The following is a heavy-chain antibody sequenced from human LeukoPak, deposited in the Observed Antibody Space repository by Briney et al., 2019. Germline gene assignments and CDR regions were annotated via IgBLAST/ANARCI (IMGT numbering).Heavy chain of an antibody. V-gene: IGHV1-24*01. Sequence: GASVKVSCKVSGYTLTELSMHWVRQAPGKGLEWMGGFDPEDGETIYAQKFQGRVTMTEDTSTDTAYMELSSLRSEDTAVYYCATDPTAQWLVNYWGQGTLVTVSS. CDR3: ATDPTAQWLVNY. CDR2: FDPEDGET. J-gene: IGHJ4*02. D-gene: IGHD6-19*01. CDR1: GYTLTELS.